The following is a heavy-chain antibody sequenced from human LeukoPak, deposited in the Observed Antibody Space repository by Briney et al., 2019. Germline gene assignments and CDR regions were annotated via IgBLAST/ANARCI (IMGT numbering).Heavy chain of an antibody. CDR3: ARDYRASSIVVVPAASYNWFDP. D-gene: IGHD2-2*01. J-gene: IGHJ5*02. CDR1: GGTFSSYT. Sequence: LVKVSCKASGGTFSSYTISWVRQAPGQWLEWMGRIIPILGIANYAQKFQGRVTITADKSTSTAYMELSSLRSEDTAVYYCARDYRASSIVVVPAASYNWFDPWGQGTLVTVSS. CDR2: IIPILGIA. V-gene: IGHV1-69*04.